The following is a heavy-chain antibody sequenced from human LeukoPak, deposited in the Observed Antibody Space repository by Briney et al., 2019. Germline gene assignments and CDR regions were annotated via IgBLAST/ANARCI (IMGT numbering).Heavy chain of an antibody. CDR3: ARRYFDY. J-gene: IGHJ4*02. Sequence: GGSLRLSCAASEFTFSSYAMHWVRQAPGKGLEWVAVISYDESNKYYADSVKGRFTISRDNSKNTLYLQMNSLRAEDTAVYYCARRYFDYWGQGTLVTVSS. V-gene: IGHV3-30*04. CDR2: ISYDESNK. CDR1: EFTFSSYA.